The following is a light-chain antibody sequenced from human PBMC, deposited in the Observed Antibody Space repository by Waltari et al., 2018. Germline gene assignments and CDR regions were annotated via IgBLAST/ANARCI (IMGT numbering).Light chain of an antibody. CDR3: CSYASSSSVDA. V-gene: IGLV2-23*02. Sequence: QSALTQPPSVSGSPGQALPITCTGTSGPVGTYTLVHCYQQPPGKAPKLLIYEVSKRPSGVSDRFSGSKSGNSASLTISGLQAEDEADYYCCSYASSSSVDAFGAGTKLTVL. J-gene: IGLJ2*01. CDR1: SGPVGTYTL. CDR2: EVS.